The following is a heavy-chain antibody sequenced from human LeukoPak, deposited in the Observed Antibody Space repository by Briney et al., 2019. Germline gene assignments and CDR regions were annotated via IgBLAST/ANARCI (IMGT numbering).Heavy chain of an antibody. Sequence: SETLSLTCTVSGGSISSYYWSWIRQPPGKGLEWIGYIYYSGSTNYNPSLKSRVTISVDTSKNQFSLKLSSVTAADTAVYYCARDGWFGELSYWGQGTLVTVSS. J-gene: IGHJ4*02. CDR1: GGSISSYY. CDR3: ARDGWFGELSY. D-gene: IGHD3-10*01. CDR2: IYYSGST. V-gene: IGHV4-59*01.